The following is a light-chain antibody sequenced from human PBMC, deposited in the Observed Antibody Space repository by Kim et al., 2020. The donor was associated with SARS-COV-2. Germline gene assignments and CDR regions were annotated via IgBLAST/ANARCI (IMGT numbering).Light chain of an antibody. J-gene: IGLJ3*02. CDR2: LNSDGSH. V-gene: IGLV4-69*01. CDR1: RGHSSYA. Sequence: ASVKLTCTLSRGHSSYAIAWHQQQPGKGPRYLMKLNSDGSHNKGDGIPDRFSGSSSGAERYLTISSLQSEDEADYYCQTWGTGIRVFGGGTQLTVL. CDR3: QTWGTGIRV.